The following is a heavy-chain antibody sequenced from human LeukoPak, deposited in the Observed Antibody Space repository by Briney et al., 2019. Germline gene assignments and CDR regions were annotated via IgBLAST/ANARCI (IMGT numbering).Heavy chain of an antibody. J-gene: IGHJ4*02. Sequence: RASVKVSCKASGYTFTSYYMHWVRQAPGQGLEWMGIINPSGGSTSYAQKFQGRVTMTTDTSTSTDYMELRSLRSDDTAVYYCARDYKSYYYDSSGYYYHLVDCGYWGQGTLVTVSS. D-gene: IGHD3-22*01. V-gene: IGHV1-46*01. CDR3: ARDYKSYYYDSSGYYYHLVDCGY. CDR1: GYTFTSYY. CDR2: INPSGGST.